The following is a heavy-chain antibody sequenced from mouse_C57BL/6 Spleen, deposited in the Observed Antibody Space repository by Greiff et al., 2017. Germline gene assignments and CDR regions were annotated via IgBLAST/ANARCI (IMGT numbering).Heavy chain of an antibody. J-gene: IGHJ4*01. CDR1: GFTFSSYA. CDR2: ISDGGSYT. Sequence: EVQGVESGGGLVKPGGSLKLSCAASGFTFSSYAMSWVRQTPEKRLEWVATISDGGSYTYYPDNVKGRFTISRDNAKNNLYLQMSHLKSEDTAMYYCAREHGNYAMDYWGQGTSVTVSS. V-gene: IGHV5-4*01. D-gene: IGHD2-1*01. CDR3: AREHGNYAMDY.